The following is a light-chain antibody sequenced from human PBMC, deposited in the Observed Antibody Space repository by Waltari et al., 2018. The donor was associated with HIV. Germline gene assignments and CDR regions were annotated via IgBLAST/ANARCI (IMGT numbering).Light chain of an antibody. Sequence: QSVLTQPPSASGTPGQKVTISCSGGTATIGANFVFWFQQFPGTAPNLLIYRDNLRHSGVPARFSGSKSGTSASLTISGLRSDDEAHYFCAVLDDTLGGGVFGGGTKLTVL. CDR1: TATIGANF. V-gene: IGLV1-47*01. CDR3: AVLDDTLGGGV. J-gene: IGLJ2*01. CDR2: RDN.